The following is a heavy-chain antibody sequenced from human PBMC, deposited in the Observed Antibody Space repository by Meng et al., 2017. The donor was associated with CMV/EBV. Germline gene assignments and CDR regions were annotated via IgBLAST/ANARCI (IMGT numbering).Heavy chain of an antibody. CDR2: IYYSGST. V-gene: IGHV4-30-4*08. CDR1: GGSISSGDYY. J-gene: IGHJ4*02. Sequence: LKGSGPGLLKPSQTLPLTFPVSGGSISSGDYYWSWIRQPPGKGLEWIGYIYYSGSTYYNPSLKSRVTVSGDPAKNQFSLKLSSVTAADTAVYYCARVGRTSCYDYWGQGTLVTVSS. D-gene: IGHD2-2*01. CDR3: ARVGRTSCYDY.